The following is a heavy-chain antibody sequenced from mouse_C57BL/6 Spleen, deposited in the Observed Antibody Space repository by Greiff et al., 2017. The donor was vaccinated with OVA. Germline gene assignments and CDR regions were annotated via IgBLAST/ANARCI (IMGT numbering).Heavy chain of an antibody. CDR3: ARPTRGGFDY. J-gene: IGHJ2*01. Sequence: EVKLMESGGGLVKPGGSLKLSCAASGFTFSDYGMHWVRQAPEKGLEWVAYISSGSSTIYYADTVKGRFTISRDNAKNTLFLQMTSLRSEDTAMYYCARPTRGGFDYWGQGTTLTVSS. CDR1: GFTFSDYG. V-gene: IGHV5-17*01. D-gene: IGHD2-10*01. CDR2: ISSGSSTI.